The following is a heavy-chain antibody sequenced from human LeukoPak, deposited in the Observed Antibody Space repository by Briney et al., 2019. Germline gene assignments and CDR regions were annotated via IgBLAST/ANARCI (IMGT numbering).Heavy chain of an antibody. D-gene: IGHD2-15*01. V-gene: IGHV3-9*01. CDR2: ISWNSGSI. CDR1: GFTFDDYA. J-gene: IGHJ5*02. Sequence: PGRSLRLSCAASGFTFDDYAMHWVRQAPGKGLEWVSGISWNSGSIGYADSVKGRFTISRDNAKNSLYLQMNSLRAEDTALYYCAKDSGPTVVAADNWFDPWGQGTLVTVSS. CDR3: AKDSGPTVVAADNWFDP.